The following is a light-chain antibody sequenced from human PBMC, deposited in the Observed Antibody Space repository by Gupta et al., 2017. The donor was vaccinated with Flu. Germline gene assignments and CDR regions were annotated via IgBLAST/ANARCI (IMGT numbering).Light chain of an antibody. J-gene: IGKJ5*01. CDR2: DAP. Sequence: VLTPSPATLSLSPGERATLSCMASQGVSSYLAWYQQKPGKAPRLLIYDAPNRATGIPARFSGSGPGTDFTLTISSLEPEDFAVYYCQQRGNLHIGTFGQGTRLEMK. CDR3: QQRGNLHIGT. CDR1: QGVSSY. V-gene: IGKV3D-11*01.